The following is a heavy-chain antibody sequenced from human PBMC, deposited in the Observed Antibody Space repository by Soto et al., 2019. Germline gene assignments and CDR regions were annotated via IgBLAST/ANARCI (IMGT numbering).Heavy chain of an antibody. CDR2: IKQDGSEK. J-gene: IGHJ4*02. CDR3: ARAVDFWSGYTTTDYFDY. CDR1: GFTFSSYW. V-gene: IGHV3-7*01. Sequence: EVQLVESGGGLVQPGGSLRLSCAASGFTFSSYWMSWVRQAPGKGLEWVANIKQDGSEKYYVDSVKGRFTISRDNAKNSLYLQMNSLRAEDTAVYYCARAVDFWSGYTTTDYFDYWGQGTLVTVSS. D-gene: IGHD3-3*01.